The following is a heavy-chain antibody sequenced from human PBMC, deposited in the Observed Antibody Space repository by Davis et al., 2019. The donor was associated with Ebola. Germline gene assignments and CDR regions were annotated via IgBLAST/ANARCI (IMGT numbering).Heavy chain of an antibody. CDR3: ATDYLKY. Sequence: SETLSLTCAVSGGSISSGGYSWSWIRQPPGKGLEWIGYIYHSGSTYYNPSLKSRLTISIDTSKNQFSLNVYSVTAADTAVYCCATDYLKYWGQGTLVTVSS. CDR2: IYHSGST. J-gene: IGHJ4*02. CDR1: GGSISSGGYS. D-gene: IGHD4/OR15-4a*01. V-gene: IGHV4-30-2*01.